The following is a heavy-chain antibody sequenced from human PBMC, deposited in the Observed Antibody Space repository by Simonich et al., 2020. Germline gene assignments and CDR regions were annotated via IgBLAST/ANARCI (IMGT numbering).Heavy chain of an antibody. J-gene: IGHJ3*02. CDR2: INHSGST. CDR1: GGSFSGYY. V-gene: IGHV4-34*01. D-gene: IGHD1-1*01. Sequence: QVQLQQWGAGLLKPSETLSLTCAVYGGSFSGYYWIWIRQPPGKGLAWIGEINHSGSTNYKPSLKSRVTISVDTSKNQFSLKLSSVTAADTAVYYCARGKGWKNAFDIWGQGTMVTVSS. CDR3: ARGKGWKNAFDI.